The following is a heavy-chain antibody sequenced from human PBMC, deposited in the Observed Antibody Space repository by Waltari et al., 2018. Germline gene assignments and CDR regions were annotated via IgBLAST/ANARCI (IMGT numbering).Heavy chain of an antibody. J-gene: IGHJ6*02. D-gene: IGHD3-3*01. CDR3: ARDGSYYDFWSGYTYYYYGMDV. CDR1: GFTFSDHY. CDR2: TRNKANRYTT. V-gene: IGHV3-72*01. Sequence: EVQLVESGGGLVQPGGSLRLSCAASGFTFSDHYMDWVRQAPGKGLEWVGRTRNKANRYTTEYAASEKGRFTISRYDSKNSLYLQMNSLKTEDTAVYYCARDGSYYDFWSGYTYYYYGMDVWGQGTTVTVSS.